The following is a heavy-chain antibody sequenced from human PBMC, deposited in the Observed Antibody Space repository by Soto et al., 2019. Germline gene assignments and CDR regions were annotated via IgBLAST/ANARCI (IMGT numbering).Heavy chain of an antibody. D-gene: IGHD6-19*01. CDR2: INAGNGNT. V-gene: IGHV1-3*01. CDR3: ARMTLGMRLAHPQGVFDI. J-gene: IGHJ3*02. CDR1: GYTFTSYA. Sequence: GSVKVSCKASGYTFTSYAMHWVRQAPGQRLEWMGWINAGNGNTKYSQKFQGRVTITRDTSASTAYMELSSLRSEDTAVYYCARMTLGMRLAHPQGVFDIWGQGTMVTVSS.